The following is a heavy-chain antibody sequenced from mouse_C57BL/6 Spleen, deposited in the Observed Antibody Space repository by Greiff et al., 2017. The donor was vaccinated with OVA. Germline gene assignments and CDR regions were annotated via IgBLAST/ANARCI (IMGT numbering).Heavy chain of an antibody. D-gene: IGHD3-2*02. CDR2: IRNKANGYTT. CDR3: ARYIKATPYYFDY. V-gene: IGHV7-3*01. CDR1: GFTFTDYS. J-gene: IGHJ2*01. Sequence: EVQLVESGGGLVQPGGSLSLSCAASGFTFTDYSMSWVRQPPGKALEWLGFIRNKANGYTTEYSASVKGRFTISRDNSQSILYLQMNALRAEDSATYYCARYIKATPYYFDYWGQGTTLTVSS.